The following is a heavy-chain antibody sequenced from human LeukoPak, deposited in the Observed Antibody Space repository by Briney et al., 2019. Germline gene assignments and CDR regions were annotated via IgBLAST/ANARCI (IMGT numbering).Heavy chain of an antibody. V-gene: IGHV3-11*06. D-gene: IGHD1-7*01. Sequence: GGSLRLSCAASGFTFSDYYMSWIRQAPGKGLEWVSYISGSSSDTKYADSVKGRFTISRDNAKNSLWLQMNSRRAEDTAVYYCARSPPGTIDYWGQGTLVTVSS. CDR1: GFTFSDYY. CDR2: ISGSSSDT. J-gene: IGHJ4*02. CDR3: ARSPPGTIDY.